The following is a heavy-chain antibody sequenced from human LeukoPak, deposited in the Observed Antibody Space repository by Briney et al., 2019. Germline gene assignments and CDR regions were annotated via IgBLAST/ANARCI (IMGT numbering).Heavy chain of an antibody. CDR1: GGSISSSSYY. Sequence: SETLSLTCTVSGGSISSSSYYWGWIRQPPGKGLEWIGSIYYSGTTCYNPSLKSRVTISVDTSKNQFSLKLSSVTAADTAVYYCASAPRRGSIGGPDNWGQGTLVTVSS. J-gene: IGHJ4*02. D-gene: IGHD3-10*01. V-gene: IGHV4-39*01. CDR3: ASAPRRGSIGGPDN. CDR2: IYYSGTT.